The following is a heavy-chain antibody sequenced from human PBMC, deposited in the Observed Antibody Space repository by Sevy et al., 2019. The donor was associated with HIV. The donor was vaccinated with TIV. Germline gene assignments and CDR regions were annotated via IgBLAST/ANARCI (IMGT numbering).Heavy chain of an antibody. Sequence: GGSLRLSCAASGFTFSSYSMNWVRQAPGKGLEWVSSISSSSSYIYYADSVKGRFTISRDNAKNSLYLQMNSLRAEDTAVYYCARAQYSSGWYGTSAFDLWGQGTMVTVSS. J-gene: IGHJ3*01. CDR2: ISSSSSYI. CDR3: ARAQYSSGWYGTSAFDL. V-gene: IGHV3-21*01. D-gene: IGHD6-19*01. CDR1: GFTFSSYS.